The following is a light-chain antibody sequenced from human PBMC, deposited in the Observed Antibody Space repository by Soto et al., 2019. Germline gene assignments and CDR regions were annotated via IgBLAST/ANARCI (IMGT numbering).Light chain of an antibody. Sequence: DIQMTQSPSTLSASVGDRVTITCRASQSISSWLAWYQQKPGKAPKLLIYKASSLESGVPSRFSGSRSGTEFTLTISSLQPDDFATYYFQHYNSYRRTFGQGTKVEIK. V-gene: IGKV1-5*03. CDR3: QHYNSYRRT. CDR1: QSISSW. CDR2: KAS. J-gene: IGKJ1*01.